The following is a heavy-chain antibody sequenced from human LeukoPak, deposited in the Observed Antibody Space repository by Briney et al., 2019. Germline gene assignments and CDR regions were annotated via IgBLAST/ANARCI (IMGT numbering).Heavy chain of an antibody. D-gene: IGHD3-10*01. CDR2: INTNTGNP. CDR1: GYSFTTYA. CDR3: ARANLWFGELGWIDP. V-gene: IGHV7-4-1*02. J-gene: IGHJ5*02. Sequence: ASVKVSCKASGYSFTTYAMNWVRQAPGQGLEWMGWINTNTGNPTYAQGFTGRFVFSLDTSVSTAYLQISSLKADDIAVYYCARANLWFGELGWIDPWGQGTLVTVSS.